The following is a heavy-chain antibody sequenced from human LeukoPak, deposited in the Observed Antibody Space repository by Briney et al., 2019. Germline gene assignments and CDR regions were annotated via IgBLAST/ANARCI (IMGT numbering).Heavy chain of an antibody. V-gene: IGHV1-58*02. D-gene: IGHD5-18*01. CDR1: GFTFSSSA. J-gene: IGHJ4*02. CDR2: IVVGSGNT. Sequence: TSVTVSCKASGFTFSSSAMQWVRQARGQRLEWIGWIVVGSGNTNYAQKFQERVTITTDMSTSTAYMELSSLRSEDTAVYYCAAVDTAMAWGGYFDYWGQGTLVTVSS. CDR3: AAVDTAMAWGGYFDY.